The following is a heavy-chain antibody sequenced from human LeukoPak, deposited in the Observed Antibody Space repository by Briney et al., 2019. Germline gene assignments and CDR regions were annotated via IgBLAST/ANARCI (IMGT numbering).Heavy chain of an antibody. CDR1: GFTFSSFR. J-gene: IGHJ4*02. Sequence: PGGSLSLSCAASGFTFSSFRRNWVRQAPGKGLEWVSYISSSSSAMFYADSVKGRFTISRDNAKNSLYLQMNSLRDEDTAVYYCARGTRELDRYWGQGTLVTVSS. V-gene: IGHV3-48*02. CDR3: ARGTRELDRY. CDR2: ISSSSSAM. D-gene: IGHD1-26*01.